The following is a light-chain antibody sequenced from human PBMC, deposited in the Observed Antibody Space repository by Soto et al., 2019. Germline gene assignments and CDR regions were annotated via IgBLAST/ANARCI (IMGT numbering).Light chain of an antibody. V-gene: IGKV3-20*01. Sequence: EIVMTQSPGTLSLSPWERATLSCRASQSVSSYLAWYQQKPGQAPRLLIYDASSRATGIPDRFSGSGSGTDFTLTISRLEPEDFAVYYCQQYGSSRTFGQGTKVDIK. CDR2: DAS. CDR3: QQYGSSRT. J-gene: IGKJ1*01. CDR1: QSVSSY.